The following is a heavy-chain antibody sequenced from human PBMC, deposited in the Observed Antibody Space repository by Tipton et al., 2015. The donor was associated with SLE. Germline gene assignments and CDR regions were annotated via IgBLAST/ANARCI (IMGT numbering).Heavy chain of an antibody. V-gene: IGHV3-21*01. CDR2: ISSSSSYI. D-gene: IGHD3-10*01. CDR3: ARDGGELLWFRESRYYFDY. Sequence: SLRLSCAASGSTFSSYSMNWVRQAPGKGLEWVSSISSSSSYIYYADSVKGRFTISRDNAKNSLYLQMNSLRAEDAAVYYCARDGGELLWFRESRYYFDYWGQGTLVTVSS. CDR1: GSTFSSYS. J-gene: IGHJ4*02.